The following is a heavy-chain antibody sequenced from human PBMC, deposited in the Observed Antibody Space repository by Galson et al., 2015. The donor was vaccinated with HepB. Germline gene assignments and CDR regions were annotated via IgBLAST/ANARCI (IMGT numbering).Heavy chain of an antibody. D-gene: IGHD3-3*01. CDR3: ARDCAMGNSDFWSGHSCLDQ. CDR1: GFTFSNYA. V-gene: IGHV3-30-3*01. J-gene: IGHJ4*02. CDR2: ISYDATNK. Sequence: SLRLSCAASGFTFSNYAMHWVRQAPGKGLEWVAVISYDATNKSYADSVKGRFTISRDNSKSTLYLQMNSLRAEDTAVYYCARDCAMGNSDFWSGHSCLDQWGQGALVTVSS.